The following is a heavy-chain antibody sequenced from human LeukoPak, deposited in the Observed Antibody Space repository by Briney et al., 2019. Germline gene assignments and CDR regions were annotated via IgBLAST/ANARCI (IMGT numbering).Heavy chain of an antibody. V-gene: IGHV3-7*01. CDR1: GFTFSTYW. CDR2: IKEDGSEK. J-gene: IGHJ4*02. D-gene: IGHD5-12*01. Sequence: TGGSLRLSCAASGFTFSTYWMTWVRQAPGKGLEWVANIKEDGSEKHYMDSVKGRFTISRDNARNSLYLQMNSLRAEDTALYYCARARYSDYWGQGTLVTVSS. CDR3: ARARYSDY.